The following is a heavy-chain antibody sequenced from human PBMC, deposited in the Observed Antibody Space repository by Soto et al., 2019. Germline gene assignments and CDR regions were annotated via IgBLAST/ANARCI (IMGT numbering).Heavy chain of an antibody. V-gene: IGHV4-4*02. D-gene: IGHD5-18*01. Sequence: QVQLQESGPGLVKPSGTLSLTCAVSGGSISSSNWWSWVRQPPGKGLEWIGEIYHSGSTNYNPSLKSRVTISVDKSKNQFSLKLSSVTAADTAVYYCARVHNQGGYSYGYAYYYYGMDVWGQGTTVTVSS. CDR2: IYHSGST. CDR1: GGSISSSNW. J-gene: IGHJ6*02. CDR3: ARVHNQGGYSYGYAYYYYGMDV.